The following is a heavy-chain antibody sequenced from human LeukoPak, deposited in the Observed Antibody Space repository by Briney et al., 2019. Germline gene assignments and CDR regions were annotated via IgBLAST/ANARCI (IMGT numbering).Heavy chain of an antibody. CDR3: ARYRTSYYYGSGSYQGMDV. D-gene: IGHD3-10*01. CDR2: IYYSGST. CDR1: GGSISSYY. V-gene: IGHV4-59*12. Sequence: SETLSLTCTVSGGSISSYYWSWIRQPPGKGLEWIGYIYYSGSTNYNPSLKSRVTISVDTSKNQFSLKLSSVTAADTAVYYCARYRTSYYYGSGSYQGMDVWGQGTTVTVSS. J-gene: IGHJ6*02.